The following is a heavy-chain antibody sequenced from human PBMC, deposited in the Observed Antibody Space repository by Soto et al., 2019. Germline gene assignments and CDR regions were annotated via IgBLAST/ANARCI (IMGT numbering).Heavy chain of an antibody. V-gene: IGHV1-69*13. J-gene: IGHJ4*02. D-gene: IGHD5-12*01. CDR2: IIPIFGTG. Sequence: GASVKVSCKASGGTFSNYAINWVRQAPGQGLEWMGGIIPIFGTGNYAQKFQGRVTITADESTSTAYLDLSGLRPEDTAVYYCARPVEMATISRSYLFYWGQGTLVTVS. CDR1: GGTFSNYA. CDR3: ARPVEMATISRSYLFY.